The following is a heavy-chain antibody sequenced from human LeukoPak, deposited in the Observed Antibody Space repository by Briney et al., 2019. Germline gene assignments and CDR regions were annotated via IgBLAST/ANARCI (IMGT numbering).Heavy chain of an antibody. CDR1: GYTFTSYD. V-gene: IGHV1-8*01. CDR3: ARGPYYYDSSGYYFDY. CDR2: MNPNSGNT. Sequence: ASVTVSCKASGYTFTSYDINWVRQATGQGLEWMGWMNPNSGNTGYAQKFQGRVTMTRNTSISTAYMELSSLRSEDTAVYYCARGPYYYDSSGYYFDYWGQGTLVTVSS. D-gene: IGHD3-22*01. J-gene: IGHJ4*02.